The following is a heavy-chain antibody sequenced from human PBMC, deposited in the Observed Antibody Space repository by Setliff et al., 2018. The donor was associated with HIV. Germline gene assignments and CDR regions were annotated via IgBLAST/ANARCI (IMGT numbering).Heavy chain of an antibody. D-gene: IGHD1-7*01. Sequence: ASETLSLTCAVSGYSISSRYYWGWIRQPPGKGLEWIGSMSHSGTADYSPSLRSRVTISLDTSKYQFSLKLRSVTAADTAVYYCAKLSVLVDSWGQGTLVTVSS. CDR1: GYSISSRYY. V-gene: IGHV4-38-2*01. CDR2: MSHSGTA. J-gene: IGHJ4*02. CDR3: AKLSVLVDS.